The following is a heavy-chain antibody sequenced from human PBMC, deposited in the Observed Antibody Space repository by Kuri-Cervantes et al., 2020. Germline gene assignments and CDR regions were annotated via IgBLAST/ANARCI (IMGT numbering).Heavy chain of an antibody. Sequence: ASVKVSCKASGYTFTSYAMHWVRQAPGQRLEWMGWINAGNGNTKYSQKFQGRVTMTRDTSTSTFYMEVSSLRSEDKAVYYCASDIGGNGYNYVDYWCQGTPVTVSS. V-gene: IGHV1-3*01. D-gene: IGHD5-24*01. CDR2: INAGNGNT. CDR3: ASDIGGNGYNYVDY. J-gene: IGHJ4*02. CDR1: GYTFTSYA.